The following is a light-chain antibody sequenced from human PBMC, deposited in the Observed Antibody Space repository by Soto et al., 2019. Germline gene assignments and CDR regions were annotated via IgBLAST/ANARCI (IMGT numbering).Light chain of an antibody. V-gene: IGKV3-15*01. Sequence: EIVMTQSPATLSVSPGERATLACRASPSVSSNLAWYQQKPGQAPRLLIYGAATRATGIPARFSGSGSWTEFTLAISSLQAEDFVVSYGEQYNNWPTFGQGTKVVIK. CDR2: GAA. CDR3: EQYNNWPT. J-gene: IGKJ1*01. CDR1: PSVSSN.